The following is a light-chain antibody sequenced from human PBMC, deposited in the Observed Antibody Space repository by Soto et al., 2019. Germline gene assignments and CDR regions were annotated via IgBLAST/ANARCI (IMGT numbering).Light chain of an antibody. V-gene: IGKV1-5*03. CDR1: QTISSW. CDR3: QHYNSYSEA. J-gene: IGKJ1*01. CDR2: KAS. Sequence: DIQRTQSPSTLSGSVGDRVTITCRASQTISSWLAWYQQKPGKAPKLLIYKASTLKSGVPSRFSGSGSGTEFTLTISSLQPDDFATYYCQHYNSYSEAVGQGTQVDI.